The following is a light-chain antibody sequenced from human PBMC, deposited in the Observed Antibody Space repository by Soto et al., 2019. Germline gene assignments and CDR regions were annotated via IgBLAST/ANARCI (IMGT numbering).Light chain of an antibody. CDR1: SSNIGNNF. Sequence: QSVLMQPPSVSAAPGQKVIISCSGSSSNIGNNFVSWYQQLPGTAPKLLIYDNNKRPSGIPDRFSGSKSGTSATLDITGLQTGDEADYYCGTWDSSLRVGVFGGGTKLTVL. V-gene: IGLV1-51*01. CDR3: GTWDSSLRVGV. J-gene: IGLJ3*02. CDR2: DNN.